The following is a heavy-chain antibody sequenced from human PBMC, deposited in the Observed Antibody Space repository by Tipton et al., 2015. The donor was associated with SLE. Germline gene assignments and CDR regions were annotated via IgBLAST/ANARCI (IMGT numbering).Heavy chain of an antibody. J-gene: IGHJ3*02. Sequence: TLSLTCTVFSGSISSYYWRWIRQPPGKGLEWIGYIYYSGSTNYSPSLKSRVTISVDTSKNQFSLKLSSVTAADTAVYYCARDQWKDDAFDIWGQGTMVTVSS. CDR1: SGSISSYY. CDR2: IYYSGST. V-gene: IGHV4-59*01. D-gene: IGHD1-1*01. CDR3: ARDQWKDDAFDI.